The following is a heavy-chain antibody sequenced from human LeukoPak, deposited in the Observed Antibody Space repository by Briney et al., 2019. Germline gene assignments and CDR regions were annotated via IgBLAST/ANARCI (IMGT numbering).Heavy chain of an antibody. V-gene: IGHV3-23*01. CDR1: GFTFSSHA. CDR2: ISASGGST. J-gene: IGHJ4*02. CDR3: AKREYCTNGVCRYFDY. Sequence: GGSLRLSCAASGFTFSSHAMSWVRQTPGKGLEWVSVISASGGSTYYADSVKGRFTIFRDNSKNTLYLQMNSLRAEDTAVYYCAKREYCTNGVCRYFDYWGQGTLVTVSS. D-gene: IGHD2-8*01.